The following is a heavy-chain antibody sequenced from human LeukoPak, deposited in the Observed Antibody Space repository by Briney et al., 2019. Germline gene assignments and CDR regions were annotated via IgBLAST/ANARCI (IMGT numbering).Heavy chain of an antibody. J-gene: IGHJ4*02. CDR3: ARDPTGIVGATGELDY. CDR1: GFTFSDYY. CDR2: ISSSGSTI. V-gene: IGHV3-11*01. D-gene: IGHD1-26*01. Sequence: GGSLRLSCAASGFTFSDYYMSRIRQAPGKGLEWVSYISSSGSTIYYADSVKGRFTISRDNAKNSLYLQMNSLRAEDTAVYYCARDPTGIVGATGELDYWGQGTLVTVSS.